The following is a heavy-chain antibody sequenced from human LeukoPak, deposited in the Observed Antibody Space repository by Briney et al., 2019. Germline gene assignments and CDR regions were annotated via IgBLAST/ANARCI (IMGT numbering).Heavy chain of an antibody. V-gene: IGHV3-66*01. J-gene: IGHJ5*02. D-gene: IGHD5-24*01. CDR3: AREAGWLQLRLKMNWFDP. CDR1: GFTVSSNY. CDR2: IYSGGST. Sequence: GGSLRLSCAASGFTVSSNYMSWVRQAPGKGLEWVSVIYSGGSTYYADSVKGRFIISRDYSKNTLYLQMNSLGAEDTAVYYCAREAGWLQLRLKMNWFDPWGQGTLVTVSS.